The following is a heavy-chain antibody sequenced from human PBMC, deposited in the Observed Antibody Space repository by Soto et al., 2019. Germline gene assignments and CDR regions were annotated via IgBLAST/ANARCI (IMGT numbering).Heavy chain of an antibody. J-gene: IGHJ5*02. CDR1: GFTVSNTY. CDR3: ARALPVAKGGFDP. D-gene: IGHD2-2*01. V-gene: IGHV3-53*01. Sequence: GGSLRLSCPASGFTVSNTYMTWVRQPPGKGLECVSVIYTAGGTNYADSVKGRFIISRDNSKNTLYLQMNSLRAEDTAVYYCARALPVAKGGFDPWGQGTLVTVSS. CDR2: IYTAGGT.